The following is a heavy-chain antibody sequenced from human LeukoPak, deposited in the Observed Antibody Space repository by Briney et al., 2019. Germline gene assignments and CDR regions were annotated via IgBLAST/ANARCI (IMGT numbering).Heavy chain of an antibody. J-gene: IGHJ4*02. CDR1: GYTFTSYD. D-gene: IGHD2/OR15-2a*01. CDR3: ARVSIRYFIFA. Sequence: HRASVKVSCKASGYTFTSYDINWVRQATGQGLEWMGWMNPDSGNTGYAQEFQGRVTMTRNTSISTAYMELSSLRSEDTAVYFCARVSIRYFIFAWGQGTLVTVSS. CDR2: MNPDSGNT. V-gene: IGHV1-8*01.